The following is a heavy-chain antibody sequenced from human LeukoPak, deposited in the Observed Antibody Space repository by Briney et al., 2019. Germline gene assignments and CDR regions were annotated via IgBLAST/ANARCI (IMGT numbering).Heavy chain of an antibody. V-gene: IGHV3-66*01. CDR2: IYSGGSA. D-gene: IGHD1-14*01. Sequence: VRQTPGXXLEWVSVIYSGGSAYYAASVEGRFTMSRDTSRNTLYLQMNSLRAEDTAVYYCVRKPSTPDDYWGQGTLVTVSS. CDR3: VRKPSTPDDY. J-gene: IGHJ4*02.